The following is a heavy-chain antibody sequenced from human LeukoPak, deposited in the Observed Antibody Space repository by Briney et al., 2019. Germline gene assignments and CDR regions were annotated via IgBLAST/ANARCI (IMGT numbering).Heavy chain of an antibody. Sequence: GSLRLSCAASGFTFNSYAMHWVRQAPGKGPEWGAVIAYHEARKYHADSVEGRFTISRDNSNNTLYLQMNSLRAEDTAVYYCARPPQSHTGSSLQQRAFEYWGQGTLVTVSS. D-gene: IGHD1-26*01. CDR2: IAYHEARK. CDR3: ARPPQSHTGSSLQQRAFEY. V-gene: IGHV3-30-3*01. J-gene: IGHJ4*02. CDR1: GFTFNSYA.